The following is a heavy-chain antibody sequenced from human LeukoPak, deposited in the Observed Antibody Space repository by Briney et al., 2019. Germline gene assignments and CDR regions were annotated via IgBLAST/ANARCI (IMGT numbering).Heavy chain of an antibody. CDR1: GYTFTGYD. D-gene: IGHD6-25*01. CDR3: ARGVAAAGLRAFDI. Sequence: GESLRISCKGSGYTFTGYDMHWVRQAPGQGLEWMGWIDPNTGATNYAQKFQGKFTMTGDTSISTAYMQLSSLRSDDTAVYYCARGVAAAGLRAFDIWGQGTMVTVSS. J-gene: IGHJ3*02. V-gene: IGHV1-2*02. CDR2: IDPNTGAT.